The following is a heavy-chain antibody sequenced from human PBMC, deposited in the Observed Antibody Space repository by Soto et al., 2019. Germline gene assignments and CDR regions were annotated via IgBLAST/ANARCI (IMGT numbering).Heavy chain of an antibody. V-gene: IGHV3-74*03. J-gene: IGHJ4*02. Sequence: GGSLRLSCAASGFTFGDHWMHWVRQPPGKGPEWVSRMTGDGRTTQYADSVKGRFTASRDNAKSTLYLQMNSLRAEDTAVYYCATAEVDYWGPGTLVTV. CDR1: GFTFGDHW. CDR2: MTGDGRTT. CDR3: ATAEVDY.